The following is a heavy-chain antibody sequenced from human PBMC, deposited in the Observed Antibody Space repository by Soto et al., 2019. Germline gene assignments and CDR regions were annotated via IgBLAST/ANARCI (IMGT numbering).Heavy chain of an antibody. J-gene: IGHJ6*02. D-gene: IGHD4-17*01. CDR2: INLSAGST. V-gene: IGHV1-46*01. Sequence: QVQLVQSGAEVKKPGASVKVSCKASGHTFTSYYMHWVRQAHGQGLEWIGIINLSAGSTSYAQKFQGRVTITRDTSTSTVYMDMSSLRSEDTAVYYCASRDPDMVTTYSYSMDVWGQGTTVTVSS. CDR1: GHTFTSYY. CDR3: ASRDPDMVTTYSYSMDV.